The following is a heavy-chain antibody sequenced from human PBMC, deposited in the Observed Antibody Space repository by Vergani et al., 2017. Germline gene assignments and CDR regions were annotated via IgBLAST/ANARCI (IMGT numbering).Heavy chain of an antibody. V-gene: IGHV3-49*03. D-gene: IGHD2-2*01. CDR3: IWWVVPEGY. J-gene: IGHJ4*02. CDR2: IRSKAYGGTT. Sequence: EVQLVESGGGLVQPGRSLRLSCTASGFTFGDYAMSWFRQAPGKGLEWVGFIRSKAYGGTTEYAASVKGRFTISRDDSKSIAYLQMNSLKTEDTAVYYCIWWVVPEGYWGQGSLVTVSS. CDR1: GFTFGDYA.